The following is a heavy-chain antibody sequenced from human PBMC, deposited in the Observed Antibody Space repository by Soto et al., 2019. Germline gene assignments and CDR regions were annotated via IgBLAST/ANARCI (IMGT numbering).Heavy chain of an antibody. Sequence: QVQLVQSGAEVKKPGASVKVSCKASAYTFTGYYMHWVRQAPGQGLEWMGWINPNSGGTNYAQKFQGWVTMTRDTSISTAYMELSRLRSDDTAVYYCARVAVTTKEWYFDLWGRGTLVTVSS. CDR3: ARVAVTTKEWYFDL. V-gene: IGHV1-2*04. CDR2: INPNSGGT. CDR1: AYTFTGYY. J-gene: IGHJ2*01. D-gene: IGHD4-17*01.